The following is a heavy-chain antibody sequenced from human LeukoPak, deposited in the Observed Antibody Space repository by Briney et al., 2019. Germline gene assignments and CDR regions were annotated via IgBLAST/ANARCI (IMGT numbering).Heavy chain of an antibody. CDR2: MSPNSGDT. CDR1: GYTFTNLD. V-gene: IGHV1-8*01. CDR3: ASNPPNTGDFYY. J-gene: IGHJ4*02. D-gene: IGHD1-1*01. Sequence: ASVKVSCKPSGYTFTNLDINWLRQAPGQGLEWMGWMSPNSGDTGCAQKFQGRVSMTRDTSISTAYMELSSLRSEDTAVYYCASNPPNTGDFYYWGLGSLVTVSS.